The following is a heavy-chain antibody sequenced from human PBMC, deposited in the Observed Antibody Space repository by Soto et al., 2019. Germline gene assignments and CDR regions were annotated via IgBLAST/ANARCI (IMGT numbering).Heavy chain of an antibody. V-gene: IGHV3-33*01. Sequence: GGSLRLSCAASGFTFSSYGMHWVRQAPGKGLEWVAVIWYDGSNKYYADSVKGRFTISRDNSKNTLYLQMNSLRAEDTAVYYCVRDLDSSSSGAFDYWGQGTLVTVSS. CDR3: VRDLDSSSSGAFDY. D-gene: IGHD6-6*01. J-gene: IGHJ4*02. CDR2: IWYDGSNK. CDR1: GFTFSSYG.